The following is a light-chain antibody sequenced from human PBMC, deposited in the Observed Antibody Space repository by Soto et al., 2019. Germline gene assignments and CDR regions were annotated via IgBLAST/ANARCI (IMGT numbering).Light chain of an antibody. CDR1: HGISSY. CDR3: QQINSYPVT. CDR2: SAS. Sequence: DIQLTQSPAFLSASVGDKVTITCRASHGISSYLAWYQQKPGKAPNLLIYSASTLQSGVPSRFSGSGSGTEFTLTISSLQPEDFATYFCQQINSYPVTFGGGTKVEIK. J-gene: IGKJ4*01. V-gene: IGKV1-9*01.